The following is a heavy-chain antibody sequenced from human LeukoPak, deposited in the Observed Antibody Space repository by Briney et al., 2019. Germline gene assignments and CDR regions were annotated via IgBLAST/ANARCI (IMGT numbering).Heavy chain of an antibody. J-gene: IGHJ6*02. CDR1: GYTFTGYY. D-gene: IGHD2-2*02. Sequence: GASVKVSCKASGYTFTGYYMHWVRQAPGQGLEWMGRINPNSGGTSYAQKFQGRVTMTRDTSTSTVYMELSSLRSEDTAVYYCASSCSSTSCYNHYYYYGVDVWGQGTTVTVSS. CDR3: ASSCSSTSCYNHYYYYGVDV. CDR2: INPNSGGT. V-gene: IGHV1-2*06.